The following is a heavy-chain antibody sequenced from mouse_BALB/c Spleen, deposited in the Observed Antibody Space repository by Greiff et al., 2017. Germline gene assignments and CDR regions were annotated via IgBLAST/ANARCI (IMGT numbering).Heavy chain of an antibody. CDR1: GFTFSSYG. CDR3: ARHGAARATPFAY. CDR2: ISSGGSYT. J-gene: IGHJ3*01. Sequence: DVMLVESGGDLVKPGGSLKLSCAASGFTFSSYGMSWVRQTPDKRLEWVATISSGGSYTYYPDSVKGRFTISRDNAKNTLYLQMSSLKSEDTAMYYCARHGAARATPFAYWGQGTLVTVSA. D-gene: IGHD3-1*01. V-gene: IGHV5-6*02.